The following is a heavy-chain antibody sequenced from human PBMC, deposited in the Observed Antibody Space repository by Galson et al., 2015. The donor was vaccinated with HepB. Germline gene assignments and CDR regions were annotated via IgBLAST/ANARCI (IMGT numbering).Heavy chain of an antibody. Sequence: QSGAEVKKPGESLRISCKGSGYSFSNYWIAWVRHMPGKGLEWMGRIDPSDSYANYHPSFKGHVTITADESITTAYLEWSSLEASDPAIYYCARHDRNRIVGPWGQGTQVTVSS. CDR3: ARHDRNRIVGP. CDR2: IDPSDSYA. CDR1: GYSFSNYW. J-gene: IGHJ4*02. V-gene: IGHV5-10-1*01. D-gene: IGHD2-21*01.